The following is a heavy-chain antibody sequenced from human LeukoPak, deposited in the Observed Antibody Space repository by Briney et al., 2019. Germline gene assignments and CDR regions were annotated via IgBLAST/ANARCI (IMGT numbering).Heavy chain of an antibody. CDR2: IYSGGST. CDR1: GFTVSSNY. Sequence: GGSLRLSCAASGFTVSSNYMSWVRQAPGKGLEWVSVIYSGGSTYYADSVKGRFTISRDHSKNTLHLQMNSLRAEDTAMYYCAGGTLRVPAAKVDRYYDFYALDVWGQGTTVTVSS. CDR3: AGGTLRVPAAKVDRYYDFYALDV. D-gene: IGHD2-2*01. J-gene: IGHJ6*02. V-gene: IGHV3-53*01.